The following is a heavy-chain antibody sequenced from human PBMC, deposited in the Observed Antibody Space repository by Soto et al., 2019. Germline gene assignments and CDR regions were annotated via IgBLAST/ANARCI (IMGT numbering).Heavy chain of an antibody. CDR1: GGSISSSSYY. J-gene: IGHJ3*02. D-gene: IGHD3-3*01. Sequence: QLQLQESGPGLVKPSETLSLTCTVSGGSISSSSYYWGWIRQPPGKGLEWIGSIYYSGSTYYNPSLKSRVTISVDTSKTQFSLKLSSVTAADTAVYYCARPYYDFWSGYPDAFDIWGQGTMVTVSS. V-gene: IGHV4-39*01. CDR3: ARPYYDFWSGYPDAFDI. CDR2: IYYSGST.